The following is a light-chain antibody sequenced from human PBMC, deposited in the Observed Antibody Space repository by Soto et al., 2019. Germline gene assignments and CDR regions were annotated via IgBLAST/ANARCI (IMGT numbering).Light chain of an antibody. V-gene: IGKV3-11*01. CDR3: QQRSNWPPT. J-gene: IGKJ1*01. CDR1: QSVSSY. Sequence: EIVLTQSPATLSLSPGERATLSCRASQSVSSYLAWYQQKPGQAPRLLIYDASNRATGIPARFSGSGSGTDFTLTSSSLEPEDVAVYYCQQRSNWPPTFGQGTKVEIK. CDR2: DAS.